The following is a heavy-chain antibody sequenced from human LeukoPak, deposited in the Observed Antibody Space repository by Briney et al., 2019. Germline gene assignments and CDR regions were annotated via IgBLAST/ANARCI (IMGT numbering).Heavy chain of an antibody. Sequence: SETLSQTCAVYGWSFNDYYWNWIRQPPGKGLEWIGEINARGDTNYNPSLKSRVTISVDTSKKQFSLRLTSLIAADTALYYCARGQVPTARGYNWFDSGCQGTLVTVSS. CDR1: GWSFNDYY. CDR3: ARGQVPTARGYNWFDS. D-gene: IGHD2-2*01. J-gene: IGHJ5*01. CDR2: INARGDT. V-gene: IGHV4-34*01.